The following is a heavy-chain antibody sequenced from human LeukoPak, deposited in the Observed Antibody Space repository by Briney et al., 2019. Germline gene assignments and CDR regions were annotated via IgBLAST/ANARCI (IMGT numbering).Heavy chain of an antibody. CDR3: AKWGDYDVLTGYYVPDY. CDR1: GFTFSSYA. CDR2: ISGSGGST. V-gene: IGHV3-23*01. Sequence: GGSLRLSCAASGFTFSSYAMSWVRQAPGKGLEWVSAISGSGGSTYYADSVKGRFTDSRDNSKSTLYLQMNSLRAEDTALYYCAKWGDYDVLTGYYVPDYWGQGTLVTVSS. D-gene: IGHD3-9*01. J-gene: IGHJ4*02.